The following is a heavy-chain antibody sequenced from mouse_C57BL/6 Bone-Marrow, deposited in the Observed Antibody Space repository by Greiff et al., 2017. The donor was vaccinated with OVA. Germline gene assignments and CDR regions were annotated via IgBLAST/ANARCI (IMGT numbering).Heavy chain of an antibody. V-gene: IGHV5-12*01. Sequence: EVQLVESGGGLVQPGGSLKLSCAASGFTFSDYYMYWVRQTPEKRLEWVAYISNGGGSTYYPDTVKGRFTISRDNAKNTLYLQMSRLKSEDTAVYYCARHRYDGSYWYFDVWGTGTTVTVAS. J-gene: IGHJ1*03. CDR2: ISNGGGST. D-gene: IGHD1-1*01. CDR3: ARHRYDGSYWYFDV. CDR1: GFTFSDYY.